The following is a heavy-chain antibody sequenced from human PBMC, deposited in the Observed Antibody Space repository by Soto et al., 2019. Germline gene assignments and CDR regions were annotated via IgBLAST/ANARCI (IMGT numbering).Heavy chain of an antibody. D-gene: IGHD1-1*01. J-gene: IGHJ6*02. CDR2: IWYDGSNK. V-gene: IGHV3-33*01. Sequence: QVQLVESGGGVVQPGRSLRLSCAASGFTFSSYGMHWVRQAPGKGLEWVAVIWYDGSNKYYADSVKGRFTISRDNSKNTLYLQMNSLRAEDTAVYYCAIDHWNPYYGMDVWGQGTTVTVAS. CDR3: AIDHWNPYYGMDV. CDR1: GFTFSSYG.